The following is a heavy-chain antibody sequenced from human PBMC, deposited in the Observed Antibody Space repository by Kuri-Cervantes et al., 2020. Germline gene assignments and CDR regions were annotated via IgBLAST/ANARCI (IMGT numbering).Heavy chain of an antibody. CDR3: ARVGCSSTSCYHERKDAFDI. V-gene: IGHV3-30*03. J-gene: IGHJ3*02. CDR1: GFTFSSYG. D-gene: IGHD2-2*01. Sequence: LSLTCAASGFTFSSYGIHWVRQAPGKGLEWVAVISYDGSNKYYADSVKGRFTISRDNSKNTLYLQMNSLRAEDTAVYYCARVGCSSTSCYHERKDAFDIWGQGTMVTVSS. CDR2: ISYDGSNK.